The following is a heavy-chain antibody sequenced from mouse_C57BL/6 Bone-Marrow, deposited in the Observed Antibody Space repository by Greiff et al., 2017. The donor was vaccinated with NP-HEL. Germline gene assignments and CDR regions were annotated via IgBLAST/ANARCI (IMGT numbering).Heavy chain of an antibody. Sequence: VHLVESGAELVRPGTSVKVSCKASGYAFTNYLIEWVKQRPGQGLEWIGVINPGSGGTNYNEKFKGKATLTADKSSSTAYMQLSSLTSEDSAVYFCARGFAYWGQGTLVTVSA. CDR3: ARGFAY. J-gene: IGHJ3*01. CDR2: INPGSGGT. CDR1: GYAFTNYL. V-gene: IGHV1-54*01.